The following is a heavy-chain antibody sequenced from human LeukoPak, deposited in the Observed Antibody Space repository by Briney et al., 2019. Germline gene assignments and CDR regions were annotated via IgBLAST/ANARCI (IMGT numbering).Heavy chain of an antibody. J-gene: IGHJ4*02. CDR1: GFTFSSYA. V-gene: IGHV3-30*04. Sequence: GGSLRLSCAASGFTFSSYAMHWVRQAPGKGQEWVAVISYDGSNKYYADSVKGRFTISRDNSKNTLYLQMNSLRAEDTAVYYCAIDQDYYGSGSPFDYWGQGTLVTVSS. D-gene: IGHD3-10*01. CDR3: AIDQDYYGSGSPFDY. CDR2: ISYDGSNK.